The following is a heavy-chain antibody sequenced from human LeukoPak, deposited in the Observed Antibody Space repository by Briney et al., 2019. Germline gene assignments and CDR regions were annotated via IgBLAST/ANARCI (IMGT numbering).Heavy chain of an antibody. CDR2: INAGNGNT. CDR3: ARGEGWWELSMGHAFDI. Sequence: ASVKVSCKASGYTFTSYAMDWVRQAPGQRLEWMGWINAGNGNTKYSQKFQGRVTITRDTSASTAYMELSSLRSEDTAVYYCARGEGWWELSMGHAFDIWGQGTMVTVSS. D-gene: IGHD2-15*01. J-gene: IGHJ3*02. V-gene: IGHV1-3*01. CDR1: GYTFTSYA.